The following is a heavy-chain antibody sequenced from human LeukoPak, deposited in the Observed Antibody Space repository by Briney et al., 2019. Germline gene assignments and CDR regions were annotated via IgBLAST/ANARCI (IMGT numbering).Heavy chain of an antibody. V-gene: IGHV3-48*01. CDR1: GFTFSSYS. J-gene: IGHJ4*02. CDR2: ISSSSSTI. Sequence: GGSLRLSCAASGFTFSSYSANWVRQAPGKGLEWVSYISSSSSTIYYADSVKGRFTISRDNAKNSLYLQMNSLRAEDTAVYYCARVSQTPGGRGYFDYWGQGTLDTVSS. CDR3: ARVSQTPGGRGYFDY. D-gene: IGHD2-15*01.